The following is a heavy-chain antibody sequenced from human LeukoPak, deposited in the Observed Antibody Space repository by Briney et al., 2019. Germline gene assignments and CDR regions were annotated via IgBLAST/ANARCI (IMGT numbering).Heavy chain of an antibody. CDR3: ARGFHSGSYYRLYHTFDY. Sequence: SVKVSCKASGGTFSSYAISWVLQAPGQGLEWMGGIIPIFGTANYAQKFQGRVTITADESTSTAYMELSSLRSEDTAVYYCARGFHSGSYYRLYHTFDYWGQGTLVTVSS. CDR1: GGTFSSYA. V-gene: IGHV1-69*13. D-gene: IGHD1-26*01. CDR2: IIPIFGTA. J-gene: IGHJ4*02.